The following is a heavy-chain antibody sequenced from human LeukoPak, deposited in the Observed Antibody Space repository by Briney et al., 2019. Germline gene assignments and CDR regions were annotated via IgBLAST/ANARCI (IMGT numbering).Heavy chain of an antibody. CDR1: GGSISSSSYY. D-gene: IGHD3-22*01. CDR2: IYYSGGT. Sequence: PSETLSLTCTVSGGSISSSSYYWGWIRQPPGKGLEWIGSIYYSGGTSYNPSLKSRVTISVDTSKNQFSLKPSSVTAADTAVYYCARQDSSGYYYRGRWFDPWGQGTLVTVSS. CDR3: ARQDSSGYYYRGRWFDP. J-gene: IGHJ5*02. V-gene: IGHV4-39*01.